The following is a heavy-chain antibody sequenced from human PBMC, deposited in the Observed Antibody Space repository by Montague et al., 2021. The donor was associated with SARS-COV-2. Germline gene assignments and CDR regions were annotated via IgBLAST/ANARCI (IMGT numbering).Heavy chain of an antibody. D-gene: IGHD6-13*01. J-gene: IGHJ1*01. V-gene: IGHV4-39*02. CDR3: ARDSYSRSWFKY. CDR2: IDYSGNT. CDR1: PVSDGPIRSSTYS. Sequence: SETLSLTCTVSPVSDGPIRSSTYSWGWIRQSPGKGLECIGSIDYSGNTDYNPSLKSRVTMSEDTSKSQLSLRVRSVTAADTAIYYCARDSYSRSWFKYWGQGTLVTVSS.